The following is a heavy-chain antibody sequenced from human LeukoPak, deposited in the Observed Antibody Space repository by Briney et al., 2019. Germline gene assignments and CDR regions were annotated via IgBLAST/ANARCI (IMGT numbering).Heavy chain of an antibody. CDR2: IKSKTDGGTT. D-gene: IGHD2-2*01. CDR3: TTGFCSSTSCSY. CDR1: GFTFSNAW. J-gene: IGHJ4*02. Sequence: GGSLRLSCAVSGFTFSNAWMSWVRQAPGKGLEWVGRIKSKTDGGTTDYAAPVKGRFTISRDDSKNTLYLQMNSLKTEDIAVYYCTTGFCSSTSCSYWGQGTLVTVSS. V-gene: IGHV3-15*01.